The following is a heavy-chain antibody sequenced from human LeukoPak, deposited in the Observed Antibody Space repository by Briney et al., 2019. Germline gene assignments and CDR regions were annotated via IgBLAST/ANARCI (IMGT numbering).Heavy chain of an antibody. V-gene: IGHV1-2*02. J-gene: IGHJ4*02. CDR2: INPNSGGT. D-gene: IGHD6-19*01. CDR3: ARGYSSGWYGDYFDY. CDR1: GYTFTGYY. Sequence: ASVKVSCKASGYTFTGYYMHWVRQAPGQGLEWMGWINPNSGGTNYAQKFQGRVTMTRDTSISTDYMELSRLRSDDTAVYYCARGYSSGWYGDYFDYWGQGTLVTVSS.